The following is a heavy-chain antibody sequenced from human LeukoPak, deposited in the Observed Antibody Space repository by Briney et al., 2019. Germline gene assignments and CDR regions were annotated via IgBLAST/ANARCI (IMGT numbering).Heavy chain of an antibody. CDR2: INPNSGGT. CDR3: AGTSLGYYDFWSGPAQNYFDY. D-gene: IGHD3-3*01. V-gene: IGHV1-2*02. CDR1: GYTFTGYY. J-gene: IGHJ4*02. Sequence: ASVKVSCKASGYTFTGYYMHWVRQAPGQGLEWMGWINPNSGGTNYAQKFQGRVTMTRDTSISTAYMELSRLRSDDTAVYYCAGTSLGYYDFWSGPAQNYFDYWGQGTLVTVSS.